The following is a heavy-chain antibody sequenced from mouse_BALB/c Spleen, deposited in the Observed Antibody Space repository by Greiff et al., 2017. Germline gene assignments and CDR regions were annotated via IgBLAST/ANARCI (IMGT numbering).Heavy chain of an antibody. J-gene: IGHJ2*01. CDR3: ASPTAPFDY. D-gene: IGHD1-2*01. CDR1: GNTFPSYW. CDR2: INPSTGYT. V-gene: IGHV1-7*01. Sequence: QVQQKQSGAELAKPGASVKMSSKASGNTFPSYWMHWVKKRPGQGLEWIGYINPSTGYTEYNQKFKDKATLTADKSSSTAYMQLSSLTSEDSAVYYCASPTAPFDYWGQGTTLTVSS.